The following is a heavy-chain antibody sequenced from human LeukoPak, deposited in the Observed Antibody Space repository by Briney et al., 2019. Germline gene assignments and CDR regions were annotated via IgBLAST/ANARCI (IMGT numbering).Heavy chain of an antibody. Sequence: ASVKISCKASGYTFTGYYMHWVRQAPGQGLEWMGWINPSSGGTNYAQKFQGRVTMTRDTSISTAYMELSRLRSDDTAVYYCARDLSDSGYDRWGQGTLVTVSS. V-gene: IGHV1-2*02. CDR2: INPSSGGT. CDR3: ARDLSDSGYDR. CDR1: GYTFTGYY. J-gene: IGHJ4*02. D-gene: IGHD5-12*01.